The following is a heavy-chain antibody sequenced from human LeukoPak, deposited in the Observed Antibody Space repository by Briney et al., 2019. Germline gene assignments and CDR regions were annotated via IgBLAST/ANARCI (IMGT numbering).Heavy chain of an antibody. Sequence: GGSLRLSCAASGFSFSRYWMSWVRQAPGKGLQWVAHIKQDGSAKFDVDSVQGRFTVSRDNANNLLYLQMSSLRTEDTAMYYRARTSFYSFDFWGQGALVTVSS. CDR3: ARTSFYSFDF. CDR2: IKQDGSAK. D-gene: IGHD2/OR15-2a*01. J-gene: IGHJ4*02. CDR1: GFSFSRYW. V-gene: IGHV3-7*01.